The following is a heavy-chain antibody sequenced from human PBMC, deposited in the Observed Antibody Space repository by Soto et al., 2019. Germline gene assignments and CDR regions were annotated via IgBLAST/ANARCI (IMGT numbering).Heavy chain of an antibody. CDR3: AHRVVDGDYEADAFDI. J-gene: IGHJ3*02. V-gene: IGHV2-5*02. CDR2: IYWDDDK. Sequence: QITLKESGPTLVKPTQTLTLTCTFSGFSLSTSGVGVGWIRQPPGKALEWLALIYWDDDKRYSPSLKSRLTIPKDTSKNQVVLTMTNMDPVDTATYYCAHRVVDGDYEADAFDIWGQGTMVTVSS. D-gene: IGHD4-17*01. CDR1: GFSLSTSGVG.